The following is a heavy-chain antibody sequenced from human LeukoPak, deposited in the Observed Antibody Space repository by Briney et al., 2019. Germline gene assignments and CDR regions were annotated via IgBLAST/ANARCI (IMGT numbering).Heavy chain of an antibody. D-gene: IGHD4-17*01. Sequence: SETLSLTCTVSGGSISSGDYYWSWIRQPPGKGLEWIGYIYYSGSTYYNPSLKSRVTISVDTSKNQFSLKLSPVTAADTAVYYCASAYGDYINWFDPWGQGTLVTVSS. J-gene: IGHJ5*02. CDR3: ASAYGDYINWFDP. V-gene: IGHV4-30-4*01. CDR2: IYYSGST. CDR1: GGSISSGDYY.